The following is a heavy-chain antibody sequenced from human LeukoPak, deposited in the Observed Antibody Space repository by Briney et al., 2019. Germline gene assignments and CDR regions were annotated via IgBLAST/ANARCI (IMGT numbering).Heavy chain of an antibody. CDR2: ITSGSSYI. CDR1: GFTFSTFA. Sequence: GGSLRLSCAASGFTFSTFAMIWVRQAPGKGLEWVSSITSGSSYIYYADSVKGRFTISRDNAKNSLYLQMNSLRAEDTAVCYCARDPYSGSYGNYYYYFMDVWGKGTTVTISS. V-gene: IGHV3-21*01. D-gene: IGHD1-26*01. CDR3: ARDPYSGSYGNYYYYFMDV. J-gene: IGHJ6*03.